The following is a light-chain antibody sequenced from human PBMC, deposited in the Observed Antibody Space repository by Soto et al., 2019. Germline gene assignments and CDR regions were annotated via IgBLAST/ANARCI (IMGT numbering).Light chain of an antibody. J-gene: IGLJ1*01. CDR2: EVS. Sequence: QSVLTQPASVSGSPGQSITISCTGTSSDVGGYNYVSWYQHHPGKAPKLMIYEVSNRPSGVSNRFSGSKSGNTASLTISGLQREEEADYYCSSYTTTGTLVFGTGTKVTV. CDR1: SSDVGGYNY. V-gene: IGLV2-14*01. CDR3: SSYTTTGTLV.